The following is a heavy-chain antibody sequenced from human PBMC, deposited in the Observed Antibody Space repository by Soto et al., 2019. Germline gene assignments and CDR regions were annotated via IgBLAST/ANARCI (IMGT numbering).Heavy chain of an antibody. V-gene: IGHV4-4*02. CDR2: IFRTGST. Sequence: QVHLQESGPGLVKPSGTLSLSCTVSGGSISSTNWWSWVRQPPGKRLEWIGEIFRTGSTNYNPSLKSRVTILLDKSKNQFSLELTSVTAADTAVYYCARVNDSSAYYYGFFDFWGQGTLVTVSS. J-gene: IGHJ4*02. D-gene: IGHD3-22*01. CDR3: ARVNDSSAYYYGFFDF. CDR1: GGSISSTNW.